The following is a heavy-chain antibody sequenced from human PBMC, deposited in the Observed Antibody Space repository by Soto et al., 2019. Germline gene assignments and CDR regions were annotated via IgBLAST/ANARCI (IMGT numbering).Heavy chain of an antibody. J-gene: IGHJ6*02. D-gene: IGHD3-16*01. Sequence: PGGSLRLSCAASGFTFSNYGMHWVRQAPGKGLEWVAVISYDGSNKYYAESVKGRFTISRDNSKNTLYLQMNSLRAEDTAVYHCAKHHLGLMIYYYYYGLDVWGQGTTVTVSS. V-gene: IGHV3-30*18. CDR3: AKHHLGLMIYYYYYGLDV. CDR2: ISYDGSNK. CDR1: GFTFSNYG.